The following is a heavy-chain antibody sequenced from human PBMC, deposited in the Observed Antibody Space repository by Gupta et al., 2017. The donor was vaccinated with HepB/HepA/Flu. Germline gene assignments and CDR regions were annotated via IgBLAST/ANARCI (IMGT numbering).Heavy chain of an antibody. J-gene: IGHJ6*02. CDR3: ARASYYGSGTYYVYYGNYGMDV. CDR1: GFTFSNYA. D-gene: IGHD3-10*01. CDR2: TSSDGNNK. V-gene: IGHV3-30-3*01. Sequence: QVQLVESGGDVVQPGRSLRLSCAASGFTFSNYAIHWVRQAPGQGLEWVTVTSSDGNNKYYTDSVKGRFTISRDNSKSTLYLQMNSLRAEDTAVYYCARASYYGSGTYYVYYGNYGMDVWGQGTTVTVSS.